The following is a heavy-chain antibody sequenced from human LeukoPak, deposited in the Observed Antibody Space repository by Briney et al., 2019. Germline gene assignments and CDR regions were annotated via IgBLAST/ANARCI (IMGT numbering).Heavy chain of an antibody. Sequence: GGSLRLSCAASGFTFSSCSMNWVRQAPGKGLEWVSSISSSSSYIDYADSVKGRFTISRDNAKNSLYLQMNSLRAEDTAVYYCARVLGYSGYDLVDYWGQGTLVTVSS. V-gene: IGHV3-21*01. D-gene: IGHD5-12*01. J-gene: IGHJ4*02. CDR2: ISSSSSYI. CDR1: GFTFSSCS. CDR3: ARVLGYSGYDLVDY.